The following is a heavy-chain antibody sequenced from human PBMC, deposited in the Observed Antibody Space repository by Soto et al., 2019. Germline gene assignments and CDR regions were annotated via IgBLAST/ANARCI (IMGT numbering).Heavy chain of an antibody. V-gene: IGHV4-30-4*01. Sequence: SDTLPQTYTASGPTMSSYNKYRSRIRQPPGEGLEWIGFISYSGTTSYSPSLKSRVAISLDTSKNQFSLSLSSVTAAGTAVYYCARHGITGSYYDAFDIWGQGTMVS. CDR2: ISYSGTT. J-gene: IGHJ3*02. CDR1: GPTMSSYNKY. D-gene: IGHD1-26*01. CDR3: ARHGITGSYYDAFDI.